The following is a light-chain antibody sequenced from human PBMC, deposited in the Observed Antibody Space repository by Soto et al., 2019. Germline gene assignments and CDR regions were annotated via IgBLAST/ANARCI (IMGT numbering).Light chain of an antibody. CDR2: AAS. V-gene: IGKV1-39*01. J-gene: IGKJ3*01. CDR1: QSISSY. CDR3: QQTYSAPFT. Sequence: IQMTQFPSSLSASVGDRVTITCRASQSISSYLNWYHQKPGKAPELLIYAASSLQSGVPSRFSGSGSGTDFTLTISSLQPEDFATYYCQQTYSAPFTFGPGTKVDIK.